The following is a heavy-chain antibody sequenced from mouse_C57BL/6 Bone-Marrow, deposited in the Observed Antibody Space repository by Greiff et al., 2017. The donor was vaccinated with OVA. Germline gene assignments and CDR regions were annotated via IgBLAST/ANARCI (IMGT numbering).Heavy chain of an antibody. V-gene: IGHV1-81*01. CDR1: GYTFTSYG. CDR2: IYPRSGNT. J-gene: IGHJ4*01. Sequence: QVQLKESGAELARPGASVKLSCKASGYTFTSYGISWVKQRTGQGLEWIGEIYPRSGNTYYNEKFKGKATLTADKSSSTAYMELRSLTSVDSAVYVGAKYRGGYYEGRGYAMDYWGQGTSVTVSS. D-gene: IGHD2-3*01. CDR3: AKYRGGYYEGRGYAMDY.